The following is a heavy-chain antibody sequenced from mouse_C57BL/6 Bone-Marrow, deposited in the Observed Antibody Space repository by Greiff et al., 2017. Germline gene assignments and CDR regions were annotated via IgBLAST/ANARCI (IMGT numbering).Heavy chain of an antibody. CDR1: GFNIKDDY. V-gene: IGHV14-4*01. J-gene: IGHJ1*03. CDR2: IDPENGDT. CDR3: TTYGSSLWYFDV. Sequence: EVQLQQSGAELVRPGASVKLSCTASGFNIKDDYMHWVKQRPEQGLEWIGWIDPENGDTEYASKVQGKATITADTSSNTAYLQLSSLTSEDTAVYYCTTYGSSLWYFDVWGTGTTVTVSS. D-gene: IGHD1-1*01.